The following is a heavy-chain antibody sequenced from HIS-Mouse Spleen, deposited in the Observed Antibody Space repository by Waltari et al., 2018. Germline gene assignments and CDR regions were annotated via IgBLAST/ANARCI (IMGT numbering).Heavy chain of an antibody. V-gene: IGHV4-39*07. CDR3: AREIPYSSSWYDWYFDL. CDR1: GGSISSSSYY. D-gene: IGHD6-13*01. CDR2: IYYSGSA. J-gene: IGHJ2*01. Sequence: QLQLQESGPGLVKPSETLSLTCTVSGGSISSSSYYWGWIRQPPGKGLEWIGSIYYSGSAYYNPSLKILDTISVDPSKNPFSLQLSSVTAADTAVYYCAREIPYSSSWYDWYFDLWGRGTLVTVSS.